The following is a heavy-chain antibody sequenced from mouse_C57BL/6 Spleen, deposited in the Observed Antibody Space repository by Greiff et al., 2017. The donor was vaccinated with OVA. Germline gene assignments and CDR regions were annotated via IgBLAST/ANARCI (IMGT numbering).Heavy chain of an antibody. CDR1: GYTFTSYW. Sequence: VQLQQPGAELVRPGSSVKLSCKASGYTFTSYWMHWVKQRPIQGLEWIGNIDPSDSETHYNQKFKDKATLTVDKSSSTAYMQLSSLTSEDSAVYYCARGDGSSLYYYAMDYWGQGTSVTVSS. CDR2: IDPSDSET. D-gene: IGHD1-1*01. V-gene: IGHV1-52*01. J-gene: IGHJ4*01. CDR3: ARGDGSSLYYYAMDY.